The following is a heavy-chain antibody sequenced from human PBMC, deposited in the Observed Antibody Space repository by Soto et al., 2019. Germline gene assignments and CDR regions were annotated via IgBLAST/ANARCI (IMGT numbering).Heavy chain of an antibody. CDR3: ARDLSYYDDWFDP. Sequence: QVQLVQSGAEVKKPGSAVKVSCKASGGTFSSYAISWVRQAPGQGLEWMGGIIPIFGTANYAQKFHGRVTVTADEDTSTAYMELSSLRSGDTAVYYCARDLSYYDDWFDPWGQGTLVTVSS. CDR2: IIPIFGTA. CDR1: GGTFSSYA. D-gene: IGHD1-26*01. V-gene: IGHV1-69*12. J-gene: IGHJ5*02.